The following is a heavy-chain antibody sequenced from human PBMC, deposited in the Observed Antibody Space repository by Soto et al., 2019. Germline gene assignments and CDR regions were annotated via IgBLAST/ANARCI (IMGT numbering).Heavy chain of an antibody. CDR3: ARGLVIRPYYYHGMDV. Sequence: SETLSLTCTVSGGSISSGDYFWSWIRQSPGKGLEWIGYISSIGSTYYNPSLKSRVSVSRDTSKNQFSLKLSSVTTTDTAVYYCARGLVIRPYYYHGMDVWGQGTTV. D-gene: IGHD3-9*01. CDR1: GGSISSGDYF. CDR2: ISSIGST. J-gene: IGHJ6*02. V-gene: IGHV4-30-4*01.